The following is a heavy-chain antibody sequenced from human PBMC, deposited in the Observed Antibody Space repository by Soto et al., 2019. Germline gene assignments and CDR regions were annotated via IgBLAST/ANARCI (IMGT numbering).Heavy chain of an antibody. V-gene: IGHV3-30*03. CDR1: GFTFSSYG. D-gene: IGHD6-19*01. CDR3: ARARYSSGWYIGSDYYYGMDV. CDR2: ISYDGSNK. Sequence: GGSLRLSCAASGFTFSSYGMHWVRQAPGKGLEWVAVISYDGSNKYYADSVKGRFTISRDNSKNTLYLQMNSLRAEDTAVYYCARARYSSGWYIGSDYYYGMDVWGQGTTVTVS. J-gene: IGHJ6*02.